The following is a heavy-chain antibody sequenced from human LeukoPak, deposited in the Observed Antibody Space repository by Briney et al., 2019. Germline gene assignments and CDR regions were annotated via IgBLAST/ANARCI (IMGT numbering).Heavy chain of an antibody. J-gene: IGHJ3*02. Sequence: GGSLRLSCAASGFTLSTYSMNWIRQAPGKGLEWVSYISSSSNNIYYADSVKGRFTISRDNAKNSLYLQMNSLRAEDTAVYYCVTLRDAFDIWGQGTMVTVSS. CDR3: VTLRDAFDI. V-gene: IGHV3-48*04. CDR1: GFTLSTYS. CDR2: ISSSSNNI.